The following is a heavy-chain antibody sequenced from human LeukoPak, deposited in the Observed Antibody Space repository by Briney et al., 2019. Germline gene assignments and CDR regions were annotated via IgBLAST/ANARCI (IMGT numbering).Heavy chain of an antibody. CDR3: TTYVGATAY. D-gene: IGHD1-26*01. CDR1: GFIFGNYR. CDR2: IKTKTEDGAT. Sequence: GGVVRLSCAASGFIFGNYRLNWVRQAPGKGREWVGRIKTKTEDGATDYFAPVKARFTISRDDSKTTLYLQMNGLKTEDTAIYYCTTYVGATAYWGQGTLVTVSS. V-gene: IGHV3-15*01. J-gene: IGHJ4*02.